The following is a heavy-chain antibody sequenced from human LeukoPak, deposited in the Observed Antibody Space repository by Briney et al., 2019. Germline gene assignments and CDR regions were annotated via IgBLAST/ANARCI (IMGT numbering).Heavy chain of an antibody. CDR3: ARAIAAHDYYYYYMDV. J-gene: IGHJ6*03. V-gene: IGHV1-69*05. D-gene: IGHD6-13*01. Sequence: GSSVKVSCKASGGTLSSYAISWVRQAPGQGLEWMGGIIPIFGTANYAQKFQGRVTITTDESTSTAYMELSSLRSEDTAVYYCARAIAAHDYYYYYMDVWGKGTTVTVSS. CDR1: GGTLSSYA. CDR2: IIPIFGTA.